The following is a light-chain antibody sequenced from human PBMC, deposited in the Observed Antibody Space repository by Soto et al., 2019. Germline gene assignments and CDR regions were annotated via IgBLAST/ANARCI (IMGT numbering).Light chain of an antibody. CDR1: QSISSS. J-gene: IGKJ5*01. Sequence: DIQMTQSPSSLSESVGDRVTITCRASQSISSSLNWYQQKPGKAPKLLIYAASSLQSGVPSRFSGSGSGTDFTLTISSLQPEDFATYYCQQSYSTPITFGQGTRLEIK. CDR2: AAS. CDR3: QQSYSTPIT. V-gene: IGKV1-39*01.